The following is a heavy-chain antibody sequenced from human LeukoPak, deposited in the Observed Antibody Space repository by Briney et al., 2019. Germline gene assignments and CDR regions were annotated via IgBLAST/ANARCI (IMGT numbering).Heavy chain of an antibody. D-gene: IGHD4-23*01. Sequence: PSVTLSLTCAVSSRSISISSSNWWSWVRQPPGKGLEWIGEILHSGSTNYNPSLKSRVTISVDKSKNQFSLKLSSLTAADTAVYYCARDLHGGNSFTSDWYFDLWGRGTLVTVSS. J-gene: IGHJ2*01. CDR2: ILHSGST. CDR1: SRSISISSSNW. CDR3: ARDLHGGNSFTSDWYFDL. V-gene: IGHV4-4*02.